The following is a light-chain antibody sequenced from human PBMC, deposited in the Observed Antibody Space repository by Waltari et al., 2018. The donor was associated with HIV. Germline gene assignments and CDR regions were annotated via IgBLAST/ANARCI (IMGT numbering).Light chain of an antibody. CDR1: SSNIGSNY. V-gene: IGLV1-47*01. Sequence: QSVLTQPPSASGTPGQRVTISCSGSSSNIGSNYVYWYQQLPGTAPKLLIYRTNQRPSGVPDRFSGSKSGTSASLAITGLRSEDEADYYCAAWDDGLSGPVFGGGTKLTDL. CDR2: RTN. CDR3: AAWDDGLSGPV. J-gene: IGLJ3*02.